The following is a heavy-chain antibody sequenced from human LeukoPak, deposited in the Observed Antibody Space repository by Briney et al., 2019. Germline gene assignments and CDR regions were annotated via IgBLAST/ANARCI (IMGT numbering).Heavy chain of an antibody. Sequence: GGSLRLSCAASGFTFSSYAMAGVPQAPAKGGEGVSGITGNGRSTYYADSLTGRFTIPVDNSKKTLYLQINSLRAEDTAVYCCVPCPPPHSSSWYFDPWGQGTLVTVSS. V-gene: IGHV3-23*01. CDR3: VPCPPPHSSSWYFDP. CDR2: ITGNGRST. CDR1: GFTFSSYA. J-gene: IGHJ4*02. D-gene: IGHD6-13*01.